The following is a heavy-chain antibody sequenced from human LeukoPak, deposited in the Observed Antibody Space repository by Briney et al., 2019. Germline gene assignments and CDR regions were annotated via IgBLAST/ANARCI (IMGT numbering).Heavy chain of an antibody. J-gene: IGHJ3*02. D-gene: IGHD2-15*01. CDR1: GDSVSRYY. Sequence: SETLSLTCTVSGDSVSRYYWTWFRLSPWKGLEWIGFIYHSGSTDSNPSLKSRVAMSVDTSTNQVSLEVKSVAAADTAIYYCATGSRSATSDAFDIWGQGTMVTVSS. V-gene: IGHV4-59*02. CDR2: IYHSGST. CDR3: ATGSRSATSDAFDI.